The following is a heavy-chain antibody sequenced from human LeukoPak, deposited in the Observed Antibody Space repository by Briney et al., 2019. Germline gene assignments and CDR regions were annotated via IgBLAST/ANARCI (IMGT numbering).Heavy chain of an antibody. CDR1: GFSFTNTW. CDR3: ATEGGSGSYYGDDAFDM. V-gene: IGHV3-15*01. Sequence: GGSLRLSCAASGFSFTNTWMSWVRQAPGKGLEWVGRVKSKADDGTTDYAAPVQGRLTISRDDSKNTLSLQMNSLKTEDTAVYYCATEGGSGSYYGDDAFDMWGQGTMVTVSS. J-gene: IGHJ3*02. D-gene: IGHD3-10*01. CDR2: VKSKADDGTT.